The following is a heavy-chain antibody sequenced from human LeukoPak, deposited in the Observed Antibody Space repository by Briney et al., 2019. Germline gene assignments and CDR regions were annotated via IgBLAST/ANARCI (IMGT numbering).Heavy chain of an antibody. J-gene: IGHJ4*02. V-gene: IGHV5-51*01. CDR1: GCSFTSYW. D-gene: IGHD3-22*01. CDR3: ARLAPTYYYDSRRGPFDY. Sequence: RGESLKISCKGSGCSFTSYWIGWVRQMPGKGLEWMGIIYPGDSDTRYSPSFQGQVTISADKSISTAYLQWSSLKASDTAMYYCARLAPTYYYDSRRGPFDYWGQGTLVTVSS. CDR2: IYPGDSDT.